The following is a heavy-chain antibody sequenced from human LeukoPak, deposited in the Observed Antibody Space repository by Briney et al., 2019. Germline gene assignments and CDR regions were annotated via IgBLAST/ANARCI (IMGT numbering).Heavy chain of an antibody. J-gene: IGHJ6*02. V-gene: IGHV3-9*01. D-gene: IGHD1-26*01. CDR2: ISWNSGSI. Sequence: PGGSLRLSCAASGFTFDDYAMHWVRQAPGKGLEWVSGISWNSGSIGYADSVKGRFTISRDNAKNSLYPQMNSLRAEDTALYYCAKGILDSGYYYGMDVWGQGTTVTVSS. CDR3: AKGILDSGYYYGMDV. CDR1: GFTFDDYA.